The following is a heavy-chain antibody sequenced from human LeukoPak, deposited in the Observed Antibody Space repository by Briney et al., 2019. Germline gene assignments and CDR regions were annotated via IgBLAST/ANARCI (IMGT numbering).Heavy chain of an antibody. CDR2: INWNGGST. J-gene: IGHJ4*02. V-gene: IGHV3-20*04. CDR1: GFSFDDYG. D-gene: IGHD1-26*01. CDR3: VREAAATLFDY. Sequence: GGSLRLSCAASGFSFDDYGMNWVRQAPGKGLEWVSGINWNGGSTGYADSVKGRFTISGDNAKNSLYLQMSSLRAEDTALYYCVREAAATLFDYWGQGTLVTVSS.